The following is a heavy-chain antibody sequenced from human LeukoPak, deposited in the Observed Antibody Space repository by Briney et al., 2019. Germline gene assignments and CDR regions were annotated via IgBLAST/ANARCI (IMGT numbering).Heavy chain of an antibody. Sequence: PGGSLRLSCATSGFTVSSNYMSWVRQAPGKGLEWVSVIYSGGSTYYADSVKGRFTISRDNSKNTLYLQMNSPRAEDTAVYYCARDERLLYLTYWGQGTLVTVSS. D-gene: IGHD3-10*01. V-gene: IGHV3-66*02. CDR2: IYSGGST. J-gene: IGHJ4*02. CDR3: ARDERLLYLTY. CDR1: GFTVSSNY.